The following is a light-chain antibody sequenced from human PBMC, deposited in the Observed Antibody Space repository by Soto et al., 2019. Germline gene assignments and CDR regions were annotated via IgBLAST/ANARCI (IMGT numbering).Light chain of an antibody. CDR3: QQYDDWPLT. V-gene: IGKV3-15*01. Sequence: EVVMTQSPGTLSVSPGGRATLSCRASRSLTTNLAWYQKKPGKAPRLLIHDASTRATGIPARFSGSGSGTEFTLTISSLQSEDFAVYYCQQYDDWPLTFGQGTRLETK. CDR1: RSLTTN. J-gene: IGKJ5*01. CDR2: DAS.